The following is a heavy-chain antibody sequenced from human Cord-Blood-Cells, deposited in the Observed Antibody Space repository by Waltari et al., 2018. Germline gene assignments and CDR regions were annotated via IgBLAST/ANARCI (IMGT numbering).Heavy chain of an antibody. CDR3: AKVKRQLVHY. CDR2: IGGRGCST. D-gene: IGHD6-6*01. CDR1: GFTFSSYA. J-gene: IGHJ4*02. V-gene: IGHV3-23*01. Sequence: EVQLLESGGGLVQPGGSLRLSCAASGFTFSSYAMSWVRQAPGKGLEWVSAIGGRGCSTYYADSVKGRFTISRDNSKNTLYLQMNSLRAEDTAVYYCAKVKRQLVHYWGQGTLVTVSS.